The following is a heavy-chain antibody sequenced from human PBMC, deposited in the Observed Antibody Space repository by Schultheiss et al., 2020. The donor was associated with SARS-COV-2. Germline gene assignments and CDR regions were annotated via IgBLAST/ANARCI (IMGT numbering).Heavy chain of an antibody. CDR1: GFTFSSYE. V-gene: IGHV3-21*04. Sequence: GGSLRLSCAASGFTFSSYEMNWVRQAPGKGLEWVSSISSSSSYIYYADSVKGRFTISRDNAKNSLYLQMNSLRAEDTAVYYCAREIAAHYYYYGMDVWGQGTTVTVSS. CDR3: AREIAAHYYYYGMDV. D-gene: IGHD6-6*01. J-gene: IGHJ6*02. CDR2: ISSSSSYI.